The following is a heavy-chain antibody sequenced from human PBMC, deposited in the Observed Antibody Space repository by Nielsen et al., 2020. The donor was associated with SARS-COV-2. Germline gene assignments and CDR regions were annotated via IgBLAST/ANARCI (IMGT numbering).Heavy chain of an antibody. D-gene: IGHD5-18*01. CDR3: ARVPSYTAYGMDV. CDR2: IGTAGDT. Sequence: GESLKISCAASGFTFSSYDMHWVRQAPGKGLEWVSAIGTAGDTYYPGSVKGRFTISRENAKNSLYLQMNSLRAGDTAVYYCARVPSYTAYGMDVWGQGTTVTVSS. J-gene: IGHJ6*02. V-gene: IGHV3-13*01. CDR1: GFTFSSYD.